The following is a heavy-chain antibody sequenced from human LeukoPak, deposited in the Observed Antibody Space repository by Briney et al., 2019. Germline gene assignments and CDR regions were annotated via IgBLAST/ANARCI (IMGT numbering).Heavy chain of an antibody. D-gene: IGHD6-13*01. V-gene: IGHV4-59*01. CDR3: AREIVAGGFDY. J-gene: IGHJ4*02. Sequence: PSETLPLTCSVSGGSISTYYWSWMRQTPEKGLEWIGYIYYSGITNNNPSLNSRVTISVDTSKNQFSLKLSSVTAADTAVYYCAREIVAGGFDYWGQGALVTVSS. CDR1: GGSISTYY. CDR2: IYYSGIT.